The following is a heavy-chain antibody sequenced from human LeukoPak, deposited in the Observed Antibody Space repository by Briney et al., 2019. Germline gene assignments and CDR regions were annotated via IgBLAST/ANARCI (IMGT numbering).Heavy chain of an antibody. CDR2: INPSGGST. CDR3: AREGTVGATPTALDY. Sequence: GASVKVSCTASGYTFTSYYMHWVRQAPGQGLEWMGIINPSGGSTSYAQKFQGRDTMTRDTSTSTVYMELSSLRSEDTAVYYCAREGTVGATPTALDYWGQGTLVTVSS. V-gene: IGHV1-46*01. J-gene: IGHJ4*02. CDR1: GYTFTSYY. D-gene: IGHD1-26*01.